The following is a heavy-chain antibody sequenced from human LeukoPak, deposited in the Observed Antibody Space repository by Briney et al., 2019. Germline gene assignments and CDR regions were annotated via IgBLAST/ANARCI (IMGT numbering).Heavy chain of an antibody. D-gene: IGHD4-17*01. CDR3: ARPTEFEAFDI. Sequence: SETLSLTCTVSGGSISSYYWSWIRQPPGKGLEWIGYIYYSGSTNYNPSLKSRVTISVDTSKNQFSLKLSSVTAADTAVYYCARPTEFEAFDIWGQGTMVTVSS. J-gene: IGHJ3*02. CDR1: GGSISSYY. CDR2: IYYSGST. V-gene: IGHV4-59*01.